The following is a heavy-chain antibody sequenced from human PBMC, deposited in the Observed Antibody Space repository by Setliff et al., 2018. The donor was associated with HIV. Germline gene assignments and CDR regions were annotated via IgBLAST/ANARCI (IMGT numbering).Heavy chain of an antibody. V-gene: IGHV4-31*11. CDR2: IYNTGST. Sequence: SETLSLTCAVYGGSLSGYYWSWIRQHPGKGLEWIGYIYNTGSTYHSPSLESRVTISIDTSKNQFSLKLSSVTAADTAVYFCARGRGSSSSWPIDYWGQGTLVTVSS. CDR3: ARGRGSSSSWPIDY. J-gene: IGHJ4*02. D-gene: IGHD6-13*01. CDR1: GGSLSGYY.